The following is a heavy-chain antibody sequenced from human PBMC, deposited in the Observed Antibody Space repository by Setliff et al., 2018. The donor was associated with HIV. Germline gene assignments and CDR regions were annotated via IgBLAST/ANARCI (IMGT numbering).Heavy chain of an antibody. V-gene: IGHV1-2*02. J-gene: IGHJ3*02. Sequence: GASVKVSCKASGYTFTGYYMHWVRQAPGQGLEWMGWINPNSGGTNYAQKFQGGVTMTRDTSISTVYMELSRLRSDDTSVYYCARVRYFGGYCYPDAFDIWGQGTMVTVSS. CDR3: ARVRYFGGYCYPDAFDI. CDR2: INPNSGGT. D-gene: IGHD2-21*02. CDR1: GYTFTGYY.